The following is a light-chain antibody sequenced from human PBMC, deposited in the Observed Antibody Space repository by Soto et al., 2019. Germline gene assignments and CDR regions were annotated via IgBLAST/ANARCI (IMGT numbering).Light chain of an antibody. CDR1: QSLSSSQ. J-gene: IGKJ1*01. CDR2: DAS. Sequence: EIVLTQPPGTLSLSPGERATLSCRASQSLSSSQLAWYQQKPGQAPRLLIHDASSRATGISDRFTGSGSGTDFTLTITTLEPEDFAVYYCQQYGSSPRTFGLGTKVDIK. CDR3: QQYGSSPRT. V-gene: IGKV3-20*01.